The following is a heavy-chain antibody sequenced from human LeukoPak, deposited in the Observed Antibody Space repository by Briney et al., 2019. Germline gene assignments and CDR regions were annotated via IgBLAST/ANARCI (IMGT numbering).Heavy chain of an antibody. Sequence: PSETLSLTCAVSGGSISSGGYSWSWLRQPPGKGLEWIGYIYHSGSTYYNPSLKSRVTISVDRSKNQFSLKRSSVTAADTAVYYCASEPRYGDYVYWGQGTLVTVSS. D-gene: IGHD4-17*01. V-gene: IGHV4-30-2*01. J-gene: IGHJ4*02. CDR3: ASEPRYGDYVY. CDR1: GGSISSGGYS. CDR2: IYHSGST.